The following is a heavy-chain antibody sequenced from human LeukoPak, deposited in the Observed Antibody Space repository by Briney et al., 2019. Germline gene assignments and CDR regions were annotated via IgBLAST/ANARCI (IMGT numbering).Heavy chain of an antibody. J-gene: IGHJ4*02. V-gene: IGHV4-59*08. D-gene: IGHD6-6*01. CDR3: ARHRIIAAIGAFDY. CDR2: VYYIGNT. CDR1: GDSISNYF. Sequence: SETLSLTCTVSGDSISNYFWSWIRQSPGKGLEWIGYVYYIGNTNYNPSLKSRVTISVDTSKNQFSLKLSSVTAADTAVYYCARHRIIAAIGAFDYWGQGTLVTVSS.